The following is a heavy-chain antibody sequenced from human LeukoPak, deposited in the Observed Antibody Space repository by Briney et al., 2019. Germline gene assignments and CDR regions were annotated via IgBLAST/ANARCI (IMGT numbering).Heavy chain of an antibody. Sequence: SETLSLTCAVYGGSFSYYYWAWIRQSPGRGLEWIGQINHSGSTNYNPSLKSRVTISVDTSKNQFSLKVRSVTAADTAVYYCARQRQWPYYFDYWGQGTLVTVSS. CDR1: GGSFSYYY. V-gene: IGHV4-34*01. CDR3: ARQRQWPYYFDY. D-gene: IGHD6-19*01. CDR2: INHSGST. J-gene: IGHJ4*02.